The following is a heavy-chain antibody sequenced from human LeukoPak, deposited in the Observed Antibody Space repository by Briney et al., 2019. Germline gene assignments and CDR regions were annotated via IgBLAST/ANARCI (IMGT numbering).Heavy chain of an antibody. V-gene: IGHV1-69*13. CDR1: GDTFSTYG. CDR3: ARVGIVSRLWFDP. Sequence: SVKVSCKASGDTFSTYGISWVRQAPGQGPEWMGGIIPKFGTANHAQKFQDRVTITADESTSTVYMYLSSLRSEDTAVYYCARVGIVSRLWFDPWGQGTLVTVSS. J-gene: IGHJ5*02. D-gene: IGHD6-6*01. CDR2: IIPKFGTA.